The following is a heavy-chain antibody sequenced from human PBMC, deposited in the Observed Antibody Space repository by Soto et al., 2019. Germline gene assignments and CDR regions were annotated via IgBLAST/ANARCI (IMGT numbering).Heavy chain of an antibody. Sequence: QVQLQESGPGLVKPSQTLSLTCTVSGGSISSGDYYWSWIRQPPGKGLEWIGYIFYSGSTYYNPSLKGRVTISVDTSKNQCSLKLSSVTAADTAVYYCARTNFMTTVGGADYWGQGTLVTVSS. J-gene: IGHJ4*02. CDR2: IFYSGST. CDR1: GGSISSGDYY. V-gene: IGHV4-30-4*01. CDR3: ARTNFMTTVGGADY. D-gene: IGHD4-17*01.